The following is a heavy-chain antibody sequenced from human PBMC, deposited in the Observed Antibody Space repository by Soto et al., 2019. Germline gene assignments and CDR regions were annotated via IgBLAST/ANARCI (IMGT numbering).Heavy chain of an antibody. CDR3: ARHYSSSYYYYYVMDV. CDR2: IYPGDSDT. CDR1: GYSFTSYW. Sequence: PGESLKISCKGSGYSFTSYWIGWVRQMPGKGLEWMGIIYPGDSDTRYSPSFQGQVTISADKSISTAYLQWSSLKASDTAMYYCARHYSSSYYYYYVMDVWXQGTTVTVSS. V-gene: IGHV5-51*01. D-gene: IGHD6-6*01. J-gene: IGHJ6*02.